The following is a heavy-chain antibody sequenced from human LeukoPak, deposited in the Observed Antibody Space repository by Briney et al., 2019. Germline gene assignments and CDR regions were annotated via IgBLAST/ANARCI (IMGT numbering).Heavy chain of an antibody. CDR3: ARDVVRVGNSWFDP. CDR1: GYTFTSYG. CDR2: ISAYNGNT. V-gene: IGHV1-18*01. J-gene: IGHJ5*02. Sequence: ASEEVSCKASGYTFTSYGISWVRQAPGQGLEWMGWISAYNGNTNYAQKLQGRVTMTTDTSTSTAYMELRSLRSDDTAVYYCARDVVRVGNSWFDPWGQGTLVTVSS. D-gene: IGHD1-26*01.